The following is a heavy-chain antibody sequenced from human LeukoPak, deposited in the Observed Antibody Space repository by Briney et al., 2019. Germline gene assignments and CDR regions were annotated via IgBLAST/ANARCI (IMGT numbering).Heavy chain of an antibody. CDR2: INPNSGGT. CDR1: GYTFTGYY. V-gene: IGHV1-2*02. Sequence: ASVKVSCKASGYTFTGYYMHWVRQAPGQGLEWMGWINPNSGGTNYAQKFQGRVTLTRDTSISTAYMELSRLRSDDTAVYYCAGVGGRFAIGPEYWGQGTLVTVSS. CDR3: AGVGGRFAIGPEY. J-gene: IGHJ4*02. D-gene: IGHD2-21*01.